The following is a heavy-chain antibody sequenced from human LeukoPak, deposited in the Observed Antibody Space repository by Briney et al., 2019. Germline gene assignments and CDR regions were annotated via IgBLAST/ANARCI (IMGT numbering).Heavy chain of an antibody. V-gene: IGHV4-59*01. D-gene: IGHD6-13*01. CDR2: IYDSGST. CDR3: ARRVHSSSWSSYFDY. Sequence: SETMSLTCSVSGGSISSNYWSWIRQPPGKGLEWIGYIYDSGSTNYNPSLKSRVTISVDTSKNQFSLKLSSVTAADTAVYYCARRVHSSSWSSYFDYWGQETLVTVSS. J-gene: IGHJ4*02. CDR1: GGSISSNY.